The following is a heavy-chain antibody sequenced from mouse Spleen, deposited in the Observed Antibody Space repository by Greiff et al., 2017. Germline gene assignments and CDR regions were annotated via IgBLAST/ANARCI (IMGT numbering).Heavy chain of an antibody. V-gene: IGHV5-6*01. CDR1: GFTFSSYG. CDR3: ARHLYYAMDY. Sequence: EVMLVESGGDLVKPGGSLKLSCAASGFTFSSYGMSWVRQTPDKRLEWVATISSGGSYTYYPDSVKGRFTISRDNAKNTLYLQMSSLKSEDTAMYYCARHLYYAMDYWGQGTSVTVSS. CDR2: ISSGGSYT. J-gene: IGHJ4*01.